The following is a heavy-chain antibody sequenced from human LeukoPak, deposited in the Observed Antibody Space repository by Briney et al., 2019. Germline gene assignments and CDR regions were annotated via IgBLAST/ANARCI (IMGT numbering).Heavy chain of an antibody. CDR3: AITPDCSSTSCYGGGDY. J-gene: IGHJ4*02. D-gene: IGHD2-2*01. CDR1: GGSFSGHY. Sequence: SETLSLTCAVSGGSFSGHYWNWIRQPPGKGLEWIGEINHGGSTNYNPSLKSRVTISVDTSQNQFSLRLSSVTAADTAVYYCAITPDCSSTSCYGGGDYWGQGTLVTVSS. CDR2: INHGGST. V-gene: IGHV4-34*01.